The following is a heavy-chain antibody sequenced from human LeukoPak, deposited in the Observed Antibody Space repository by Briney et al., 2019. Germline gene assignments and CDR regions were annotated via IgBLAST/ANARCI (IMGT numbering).Heavy chain of an antibody. Sequence: GGYLRLSCAASGFTFSSYGMHWVRQAPGKGLEWVAVIWYDGSNKYYADSVKGRFTISRDNSKNTLYLQMNSLRAEDTAVYYCAKEGYSSSWNYYYYMDVWGKGTTVTVSS. V-gene: IGHV3-33*06. CDR3: AKEGYSSSWNYYYYMDV. CDR2: IWYDGSNK. D-gene: IGHD6-13*01. J-gene: IGHJ6*03. CDR1: GFTFSSYG.